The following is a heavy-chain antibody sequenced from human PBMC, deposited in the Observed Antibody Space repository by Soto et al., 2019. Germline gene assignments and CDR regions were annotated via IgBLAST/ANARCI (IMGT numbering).Heavy chain of an antibody. CDR1: GVTFDDYG. Sequence: GGSLRLSCAASGVTFDDYGKSWVRQAPGKGLEWVSGINWNGGSSGYADSVKGRFTISRDNAKNSLYLQMNSLRGGDTALYYCARARGYSYPTGFDYWGQGTPVTVSS. V-gene: IGHV3-20*04. D-gene: IGHD5-18*01. J-gene: IGHJ4*02. CDR2: INWNGGSS. CDR3: ARARGYSYPTGFDY.